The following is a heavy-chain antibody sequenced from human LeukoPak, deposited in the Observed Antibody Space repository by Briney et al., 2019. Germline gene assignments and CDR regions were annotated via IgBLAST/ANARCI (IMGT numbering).Heavy chain of an antibody. V-gene: IGHV3-30-3*01. J-gene: IGHJ6*02. CDR1: GFTFSSYA. Sequence: GRSLRLSCAASGFTFSSYAMHWVRQAPGKGLEWVAVISYDGSNKYYADSVKGRFTISRDNSKNTLYLQMNSLRAEDTAVYYCATDSPYGMDVWGQGTTVTVSS. CDR3: ATDSPYGMDV. D-gene: IGHD1-1*01. CDR2: ISYDGSNK.